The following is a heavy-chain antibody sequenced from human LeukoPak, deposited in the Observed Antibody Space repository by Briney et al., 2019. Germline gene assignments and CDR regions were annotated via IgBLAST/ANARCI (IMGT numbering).Heavy chain of an antibody. Sequence: ASVKVSCKASGYTLIGYYIHWVRQAPGQGLEWMGWINPHSGDTKYAQNFQGRVTMTRDTSISTAYMELSRLRSDDTAVYYCVRDEAVAPAPLKGRDSWFDPWGQGTLVTVSS. V-gene: IGHV1-2*02. CDR2: INPHSGDT. CDR3: VRDEAVAPAPLKGRDSWFDP. CDR1: GYTLIGYY. D-gene: IGHD2-2*01. J-gene: IGHJ5*02.